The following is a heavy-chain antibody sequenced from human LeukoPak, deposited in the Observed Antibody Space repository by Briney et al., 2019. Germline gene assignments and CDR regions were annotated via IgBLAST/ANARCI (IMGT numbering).Heavy chain of an antibody. CDR3: AKGSRDSRPYYFDF. Sequence: TGGSLRLSCAASGFTFNNYAMSWVRQAPGKVLECVSAITGSGGDTYHADSVKGRFTISRDNSENTLYLQMNSLRAEDTAVYYCAKGSRDSRPYYFDFWGQGTLVTVSS. D-gene: IGHD3-3*01. CDR2: ITGSGGDT. CDR1: GFTFNNYA. V-gene: IGHV3-23*01. J-gene: IGHJ4*02.